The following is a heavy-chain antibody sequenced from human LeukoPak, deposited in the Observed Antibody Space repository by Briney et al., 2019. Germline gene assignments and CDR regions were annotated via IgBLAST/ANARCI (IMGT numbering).Heavy chain of an antibody. CDR2: ISGSGGST. V-gene: IGHV3-23*01. CDR1: GFTFSSYA. J-gene: IGHJ4*02. Sequence: YPGGSLRLSCAASGFTFSSYAMIWVRQAPGKGLEWVSAISGSGGSTYYADSVKGRFTISRDNSKNTLYLQMNSLRAEDTAVYYCAKLLHYDFWSGYPQVDYWGQGTLVTVSS. CDR3: AKLLHYDFWSGYPQVDY. D-gene: IGHD3-3*01.